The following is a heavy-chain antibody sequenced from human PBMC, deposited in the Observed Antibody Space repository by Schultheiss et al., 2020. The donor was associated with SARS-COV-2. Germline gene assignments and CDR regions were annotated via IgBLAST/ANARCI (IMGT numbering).Heavy chain of an antibody. CDR2: IKCDGSEK. CDR3: ARDPPATYC. CDR1: VFTFSSSW. Sequence: GGSLRLSCSSSVFTFSSSWMHWVCQAPEKGQEWVADIKCDGSEKYYVDSVKGRLTISRDNAKNSLYLQMNSLRAEDTAVYYCARDPPATYCWGQGTLVTVSS. V-gene: IGHV3-52*02. D-gene: IGHD1-26*01. J-gene: IGHJ4*02.